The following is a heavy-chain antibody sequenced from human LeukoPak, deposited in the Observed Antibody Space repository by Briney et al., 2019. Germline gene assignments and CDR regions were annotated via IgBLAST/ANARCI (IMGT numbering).Heavy chain of an antibody. CDR2: ISAYNGNT. CDR3: ASHYGHSYYYYGMDV. J-gene: IGHJ6*02. CDR1: GYTFTSYG. V-gene: IGHV1-18*01. D-gene: IGHD4-17*01. Sequence: ASVKVSCKASGYTFTSYGISWVRQAPGQGLEWMGWISAYNGNTNYAQKLQGRVTMTTDTSTSTAYMELRSLRSDDTAVYYCASHYGHSYYYYGMDVWGQGTMVTVSS.